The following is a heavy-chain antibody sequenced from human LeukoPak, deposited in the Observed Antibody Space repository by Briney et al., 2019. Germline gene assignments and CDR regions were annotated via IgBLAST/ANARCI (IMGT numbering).Heavy chain of an antibody. Sequence: SETLSLTCTVSGGSISSGGYYWSRIRQHPGKGLEWIGYIYYSGSTYYNPSLKSRVTISVDTSKNQFSLKLSSVTAADTAVYHRARGLGYYYGSGSYGYWGQGTLVTVSS. V-gene: IGHV4-31*03. D-gene: IGHD3-10*01. CDR1: GGSISSGGYY. CDR2: IYYSGST. J-gene: IGHJ4*02. CDR3: ARGLGYYYGSGSYGY.